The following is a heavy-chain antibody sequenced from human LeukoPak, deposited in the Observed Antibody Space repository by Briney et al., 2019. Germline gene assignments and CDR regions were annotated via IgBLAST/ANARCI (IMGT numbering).Heavy chain of an antibody. D-gene: IGHD3-16*01. V-gene: IGHV4-31*03. Sequence: SETLSLTCTVSGGSISSCTHYYNWIRQHPGMVLEWIGYIYYTGITSYNPALKSRVTMSVDTSMNQVSLKVTSLTAADTAVYYCAASSGATLGRFWGQGALVTVSS. CDR2: IYYTGIT. CDR1: GGSISSCTHY. J-gene: IGHJ4*02. CDR3: AASSGATLGRF.